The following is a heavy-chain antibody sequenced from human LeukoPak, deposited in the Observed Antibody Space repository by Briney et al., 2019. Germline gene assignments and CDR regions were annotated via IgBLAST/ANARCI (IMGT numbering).Heavy chain of an antibody. CDR1: GYSFTSYW. J-gene: IGHJ4*02. D-gene: IGHD5-12*01. CDR3: ARHDSTLATNY. CDR2: VYPGDSDT. Sequence: GESLKISCKGSGYSFTSYWIGWVRQMPGKGLEWMGIVYPGDSDTKYSPSFQGQDTISADKSISTSFLQWNSLKASDTAMYYCARHDSTLATNYWGQGTLVTVSS. V-gene: IGHV5-51*01.